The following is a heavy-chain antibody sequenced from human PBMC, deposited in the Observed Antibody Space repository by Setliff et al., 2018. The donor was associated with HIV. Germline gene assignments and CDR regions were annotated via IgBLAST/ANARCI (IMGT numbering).Heavy chain of an antibody. J-gene: IGHJ6*02. Sequence: PGESLRLSCTASGFTFGDYAMSWVRQAPGKGLEWVGFIRSKAYGGTTEYAASVKGRFTISRDDSKSIAHLQMNSLKTEDTAVYYCTRDLHGWSSDYYYYGMDVWGQGITVTVSS. V-gene: IGHV3-49*04. D-gene: IGHD2-15*01. CDR3: TRDLHGWSSDYYYYGMDV. CDR2: IRSKAYGGTT. CDR1: GFTFGDYA.